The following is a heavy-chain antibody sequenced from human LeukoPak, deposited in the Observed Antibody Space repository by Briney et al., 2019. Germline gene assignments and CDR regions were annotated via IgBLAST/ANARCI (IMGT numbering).Heavy chain of an antibody. V-gene: IGHV3-7*01. CDR1: GFKFNVYW. D-gene: IGHD3-3*01. CDR2: IKHDGIES. Sequence: GGSLRLSCAASGFKFNVYWMTWVRQAPGKGPEWVANIKHDGIESYYLASVKGRFTVSRDNAKNSLYLQMNDLRAEDTAVYYCARGAFGVYAFDIWGQGTMVTVSS. CDR3: ARGAFGVYAFDI. J-gene: IGHJ3*02.